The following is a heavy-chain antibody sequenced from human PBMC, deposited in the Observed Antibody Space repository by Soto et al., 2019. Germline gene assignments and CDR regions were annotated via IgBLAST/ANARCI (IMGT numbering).Heavy chain of an antibody. D-gene: IGHD3-22*01. CDR3: ARPTYYYDSSGPPGY. CDR2: ISSSSSTI. V-gene: IGHV3-48*01. Sequence: GGSLRLSCAASGFTFSTYSMNWVRQAPGKGLEWVSYISSSSSTIFYTDSVKGRFTVSRDNAKNSLYLQMNSLRVEDTAVYYYARPTYYYDSSGPPGYRGQGTLVTVSS. J-gene: IGHJ4*02. CDR1: GFTFSTYS.